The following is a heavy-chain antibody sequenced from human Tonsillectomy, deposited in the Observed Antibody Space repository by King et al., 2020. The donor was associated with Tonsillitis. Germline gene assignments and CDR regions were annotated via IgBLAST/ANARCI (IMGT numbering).Heavy chain of an antibody. CDR1: TFPFSNYA. CDR3: VRVDSSGWHHSHYFDY. CDR2: IWSDGSNK. V-gene: IGHV3-33*08. J-gene: IGHJ4*02. Sequence: VQLVESGGGVVQPGRSLRLSCAASTFPFSNYAMHWVRQAPGKGLEWVAVIWSDGSNKYYADSARGRFTISRDNSKNTLYLEMNSLRAEDTAVYYCVRVDSSGWHHSHYFDYWGQGTPVTVSS. D-gene: IGHD6-19*01.